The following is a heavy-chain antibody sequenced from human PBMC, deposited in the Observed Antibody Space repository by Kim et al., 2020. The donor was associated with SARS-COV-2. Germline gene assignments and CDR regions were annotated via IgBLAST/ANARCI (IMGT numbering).Heavy chain of an antibody. V-gene: IGHV5-51*01. Sequence: GESLKISCQGSGYSFTDYWIGWVRQMPGKGLEWMGIIYPGDSDTRYSPSFQGQVTISADKSISTAYLQWSSLKASDTAMYYCARVSLDYGDYDAFDIWGQGTMVTVSS. CDR1: GYSFTDYW. J-gene: IGHJ3*02. D-gene: IGHD4-17*01. CDR2: IYPGDSDT. CDR3: ARVSLDYGDYDAFDI.